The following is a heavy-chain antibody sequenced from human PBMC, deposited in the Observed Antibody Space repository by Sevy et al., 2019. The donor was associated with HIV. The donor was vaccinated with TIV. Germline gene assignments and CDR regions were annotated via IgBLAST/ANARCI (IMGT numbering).Heavy chain of an antibody. CDR3: AGDSPVWKDFDY. J-gene: IGHJ4*02. Sequence: GGSLILSCAASGFTFSSYWMHWVRQAPGKGLVWVSRINSDGSSTSYADSVKGRFTISRDNAKNTLYLQMNSLRAEDTAVSYCAGDSPVWKDFDYWGQGTLVTVSS. CDR2: INSDGSST. CDR1: GFTFSSYW. D-gene: IGHD1-1*01. V-gene: IGHV3-74*01.